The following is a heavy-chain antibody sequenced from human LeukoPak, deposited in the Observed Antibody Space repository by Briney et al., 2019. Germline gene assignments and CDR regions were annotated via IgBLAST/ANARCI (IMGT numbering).Heavy chain of an antibody. CDR3: AKVLMDYGDYFDY. CDR2: IRYDGSNK. D-gene: IGHD4-17*01. Sequence: PGGSLRLSCAASGFTFSSYGMHWVRQAPGKGLEWVAFIRYDGSNKYYADSVKGRFTISRDNSKNTLYLQMNSLRTEDTAVYYCAKVLMDYGDYFDYWGQGTLVTVSS. J-gene: IGHJ4*02. CDR1: GFTFSSYG. V-gene: IGHV3-30*02.